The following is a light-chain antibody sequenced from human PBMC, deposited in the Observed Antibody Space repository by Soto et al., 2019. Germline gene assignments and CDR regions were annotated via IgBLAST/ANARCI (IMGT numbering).Light chain of an antibody. CDR3: QTWGTGTRYV. J-gene: IGLJ1*01. Sequence: QPVLTQSPSASASLGASVKLTCTLSSGHSSYAIAWHQQQPEKGPRYLMKLNSDGSHSKGDGIPDRFSGSSSGAERYLTISSLQSEDESDYYCQTWGTGTRYVFGTGTQLTVL. V-gene: IGLV4-69*01. CDR1: SGHSSYA. CDR2: LNSDGSH.